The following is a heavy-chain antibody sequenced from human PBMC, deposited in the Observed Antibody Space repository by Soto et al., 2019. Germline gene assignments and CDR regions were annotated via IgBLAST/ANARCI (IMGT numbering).Heavy chain of an antibody. CDR3: ATASRNLLRYFDWLRIDY. D-gene: IGHD3-9*01. CDR1: GYTLTELS. Sequence: ASVKVSCKVSGYTLTELSMHWVRQAPGKGLEWMGGFDPEDGETIDAQKFQGRVTMTEDTSTDTAYMELSSLRSEDTAVYYCATASRNLLRYFDWLRIDYWGQGTLVTVSS. V-gene: IGHV1-24*01. CDR2: FDPEDGET. J-gene: IGHJ4*02.